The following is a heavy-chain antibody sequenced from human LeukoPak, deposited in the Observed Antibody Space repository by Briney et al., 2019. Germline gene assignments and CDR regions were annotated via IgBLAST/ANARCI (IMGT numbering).Heavy chain of an antibody. Sequence: PGGSLRLSCAASGFTFSGSAIHWVRQASGKGLEWVGRIRSKANSYATAYAASVNGRFTISRDDSKNTAYLQMDSLNTEDTAVYYCSKWRELNPTEDALDIWGQGIMVTVSS. CDR3: SKWRELNPTEDALDI. J-gene: IGHJ3*02. V-gene: IGHV3-73*01. CDR1: GFTFSGSA. CDR2: IRSKANSYAT. D-gene: IGHD1-26*01.